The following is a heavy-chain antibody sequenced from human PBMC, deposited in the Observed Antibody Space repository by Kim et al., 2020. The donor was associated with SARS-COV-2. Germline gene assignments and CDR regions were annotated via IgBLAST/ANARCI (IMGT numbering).Heavy chain of an antibody. V-gene: IGHV2-70*01. J-gene: IGHJ6*02. CDR2: IDWDDDK. CDR3: AWLRFGSWFGVYYGMGV. Sequence: SGPTLVNPTQTLTLTCTFSGFSLSTSGMCVSWIRQPPGKALEWLALIDWDDDKYYSTSLKTRLTISKDTSKKQVVLTMTNMDPVDTATYYCAWLRFGSWFGVYYGMGVGGQGPTLTVSS. CDR1: GFSLSTSGMC. D-gene: IGHD3-10*01.